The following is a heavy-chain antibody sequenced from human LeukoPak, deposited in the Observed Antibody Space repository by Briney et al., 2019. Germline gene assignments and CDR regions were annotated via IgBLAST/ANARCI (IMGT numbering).Heavy chain of an antibody. CDR2: INPDSGGS. Sequence: GASVKVSCKTSGYTFSAFYMHWVRQAPGQGPEWMGWINPDSGGSEYGQKFQGRVTFTSDTSSTTIYMEVRSLKSDDTAVYYCARDMTGGIWARATSFAHWGQGTLVTVSS. CDR1: GYTFSAFY. D-gene: IGHD1-14*01. J-gene: IGHJ4*02. V-gene: IGHV1-2*02. CDR3: ARDMTGGIWARATSFAH.